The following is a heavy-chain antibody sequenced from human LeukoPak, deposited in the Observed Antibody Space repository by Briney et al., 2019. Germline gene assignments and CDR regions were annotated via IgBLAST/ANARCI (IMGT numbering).Heavy chain of an antibody. CDR1: GFTFSSYW. CDR2: INGDGRNI. Sequence: GGSLSLSCVVSGFTFSSYWMHWVRRDPRKGLVWVLRINGDGRNINCADSVRARFPISRDNAKNTLYLQMNTLRVEDTSVYYCTRELKCYDVATGLHHYSMGVWGKGTTVTV. D-gene: IGHD3-9*01. V-gene: IGHV3-74*01. J-gene: IGHJ6*04. CDR3: TRELKCYDVATGLHHYSMGV.